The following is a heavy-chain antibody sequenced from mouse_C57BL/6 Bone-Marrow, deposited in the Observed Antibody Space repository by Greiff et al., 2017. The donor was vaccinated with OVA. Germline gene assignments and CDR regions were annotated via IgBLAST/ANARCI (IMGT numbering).Heavy chain of an antibody. CDR1: GFNIKDDY. V-gene: IGHV14-4*01. Sequence: EVQLQQSGAELVRPGASVKLSCTASGFNIKDDYMHWVKQRPEQGLEWIGWIDPENGDTEYASKFQGKATITADTSYTTAYLQLSSLTSGDAAVDYCTTRGYYDSGFAYWGQGTLVTVSA. CDR2: IDPENGDT. J-gene: IGHJ3*01. CDR3: TTRGYYDSGFAY. D-gene: IGHD2-4*01.